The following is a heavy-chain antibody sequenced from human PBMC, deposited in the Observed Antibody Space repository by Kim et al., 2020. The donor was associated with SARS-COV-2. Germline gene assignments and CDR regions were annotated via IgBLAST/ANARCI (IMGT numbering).Heavy chain of an antibody. CDR3: AILKAPGY. CDR1: GGSFSGYY. D-gene: IGHD6-6*01. CDR2: INHSGST. Sequence: SETLSLTCAVYGGSFSGYYWSWIRQPPGKGLEWIGEINHSGSTNYNPSLKSRVTISVDTSKNQFSLKLSSVTAADTAVYYCAILKAPGYWGQGTLVTVSS. V-gene: IGHV4-34*01. J-gene: IGHJ4*02.